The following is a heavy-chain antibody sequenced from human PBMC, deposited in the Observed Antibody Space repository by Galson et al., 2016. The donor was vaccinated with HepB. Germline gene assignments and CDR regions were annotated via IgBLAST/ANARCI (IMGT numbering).Heavy chain of an antibody. CDR3: AKGGRRIPRFDY. V-gene: IGHV3-23*01. CDR1: GFTLSTYA. Sequence: LRLSCAASGFTLSTYAMSWVRQAPGQGLEWVSTIRGNGGSTSYADSVKGRFTIARDSSKNTVYLQMNNMRAGDTAVYYWAKGGRRIPRFDYWGQGTLVTVSA. CDR2: IRGNGGST. J-gene: IGHJ4*02. D-gene: IGHD2-21*01.